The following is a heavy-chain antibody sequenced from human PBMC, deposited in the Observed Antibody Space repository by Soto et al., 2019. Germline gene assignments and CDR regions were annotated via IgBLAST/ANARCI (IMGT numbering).Heavy chain of an antibody. J-gene: IGHJ4*02. CDR3: AKDQSRTVLYYFDY. V-gene: IGHV3-9*01. CDR2: ISWNSGSI. D-gene: IGHD4-4*01. CDR1: GFTFDDYA. Sequence: GGSLRLSCAASGFTFDDYAMHWVRQAPGKGLEWVSGISWNSGSIGYADSVKGRFTISRDNAKNSLYLQMNSLRAEDTALYYCAKDQSRTVLYYFDYWGQGTLVTVSS.